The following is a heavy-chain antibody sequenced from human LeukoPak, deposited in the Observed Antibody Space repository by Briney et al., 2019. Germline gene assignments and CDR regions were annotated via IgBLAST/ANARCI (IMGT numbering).Heavy chain of an antibody. V-gene: IGHV1-69*05. CDR3: AREGPYWYFDL. CDR2: IIPMFDTA. CDR1: GGTFNSYA. Sequence: SVKVSCKASGGTFNSYAFSWVRQAPGQGLEWMGGIIPMFDTAIYAQKFQGRVTITTDESTSTAYMELSSLRSEDTAVYYCAREGPYWYFDLWGRGTLVTVSS. J-gene: IGHJ2*01.